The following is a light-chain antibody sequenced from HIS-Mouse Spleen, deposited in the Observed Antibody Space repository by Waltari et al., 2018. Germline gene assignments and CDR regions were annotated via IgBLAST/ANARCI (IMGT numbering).Light chain of an antibody. J-gene: IGLJ2*01. CDR1: SSAAGSYNI. Sequence: QSALTQPASVSGSPGQSITIPCTGTSSAAGSYNIVAWYQQHPGKAPKLMIYEGSKRPSGVSNRFSGSKSGNTASLTISGLQAEDEADYYCSSYTSSSTEVFGGGTKLTVL. CDR2: EGS. V-gene: IGLV2-14*02. CDR3: SSYTSSSTEV.